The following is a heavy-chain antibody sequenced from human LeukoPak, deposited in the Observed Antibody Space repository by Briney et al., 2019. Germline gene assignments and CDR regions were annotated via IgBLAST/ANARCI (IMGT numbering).Heavy chain of an antibody. V-gene: IGHV1-69*13. J-gene: IGHJ4*02. CDR3: ARDHELGYCSGGSCYSGSFDY. Sequence: ASVKVSCKASGGTFSSYAISWVRQAPGQGLEWMGGIIPIFGTANYAQKFQGRVTITADESTSTAYMEPSSLRSEDTAVYYCARDHELGYCSGGSCYSGSFDYWGQGTLVTVSS. CDR1: GGTFSSYA. D-gene: IGHD2-15*01. CDR2: IIPIFGTA.